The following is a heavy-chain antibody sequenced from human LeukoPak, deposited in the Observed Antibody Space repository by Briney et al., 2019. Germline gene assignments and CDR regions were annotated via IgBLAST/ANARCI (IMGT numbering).Heavy chain of an antibody. D-gene: IGHD1-7*01. CDR1: GYTFTGYY. V-gene: IGHV1-2*02. J-gene: IGHJ5*02. Sequence: GASVKVSCKASGYTFTGYYLHWVRQAPGQGPEWMGWINPNSGGTKYVQKFQGRVTMTRDTSITTAYTELSGLRSDDTAVYYCARDFTPELNWSYLRGNWFDPWGQGTLVTVSS. CDR3: ARDFTPELNWSYLRGNWFDP. CDR2: INPNSGGT.